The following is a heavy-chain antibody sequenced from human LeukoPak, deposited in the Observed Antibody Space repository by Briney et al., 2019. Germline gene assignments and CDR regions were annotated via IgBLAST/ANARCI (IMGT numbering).Heavy chain of an antibody. CDR2: TRNKANSYTT. CDR1: GFTLSDHY. CDR3: ARVQSVSGRWGLDY. Sequence: PGGSLRLSCAASGFTLSDHYMDWVRQAPGKGLEWVGRTRNKANSYTTEYAASVKGRFTISGDDSKNSLYLQMGSLKTEDTAVYYCARVQSVSGRWGLDYWGQGTLVTVSS. J-gene: IGHJ4*02. D-gene: IGHD2-21*02. V-gene: IGHV3-72*01.